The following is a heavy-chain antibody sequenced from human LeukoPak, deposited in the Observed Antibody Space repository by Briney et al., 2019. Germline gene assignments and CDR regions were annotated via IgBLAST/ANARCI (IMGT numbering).Heavy chain of an antibody. CDR2: ISPASNTI. CDR1: GFTFNTYA. Sequence: GGSLRLSCAASGFTFNTYAMHWVRQAPGKGLEWISYISPASNTIYYADSVKGRFTISRDNAKNSVFLQMGSLRDEDTAVYYCARDRPNILGLDPWGQGTLVTVSS. D-gene: IGHD2/OR15-2a*01. CDR3: ARDRPNILGLDP. V-gene: IGHV3-48*02. J-gene: IGHJ5*02.